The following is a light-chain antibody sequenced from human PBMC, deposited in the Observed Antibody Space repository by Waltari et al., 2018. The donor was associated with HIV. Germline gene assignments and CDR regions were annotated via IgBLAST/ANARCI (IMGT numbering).Light chain of an antibody. CDR3: QQYSGT. Sequence: EVVMTQSPATLSVSPGDRATLSCRASQSLSSNLVWYQQKPGQAPRLLIYGASTRATGIPARFSGSGSGTEFTLTISSLQSEDFAVYYCQQYSGTFGQGTKVEIK. CDR2: GAS. J-gene: IGKJ1*01. CDR1: QSLSSN. V-gene: IGKV3-15*01.